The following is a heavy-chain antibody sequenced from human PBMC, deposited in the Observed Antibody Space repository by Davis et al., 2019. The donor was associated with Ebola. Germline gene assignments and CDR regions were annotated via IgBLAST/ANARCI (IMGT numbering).Heavy chain of an antibody. Sequence: PGGSLRLSCAASGFTFSDYYMSWIRQAPGKGLEWVSYISSSSSYTNYADSVKGRFTISRDNAKNSLYLQMNSLRAEDTAVYYCASTAARFYYYYMDVWGKGTTVTVSS. J-gene: IGHJ6*03. CDR2: ISSSSSYT. CDR1: GFTFSDYY. V-gene: IGHV3-11*06. D-gene: IGHD6-6*01. CDR3: ASTAARFYYYYMDV.